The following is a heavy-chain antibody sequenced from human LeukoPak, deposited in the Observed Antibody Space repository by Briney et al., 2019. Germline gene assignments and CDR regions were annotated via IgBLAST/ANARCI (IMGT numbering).Heavy chain of an antibody. CDR2: MNPNSCNT. Sequence: SVKVSCKASGYTFTSYDINLLRQATGQELEWMGWMNPNSCNTGYAQKFQGRVTMTRNTSISTAYMELSSLRSEDTAVYYCARGRWSSRPVHLFDPWGQGTLVTVSS. V-gene: IGHV1-8*01. D-gene: IGHD2-15*01. J-gene: IGHJ5*02. CDR3: ARGRWSSRPVHLFDP. CDR1: GYTFTSYD.